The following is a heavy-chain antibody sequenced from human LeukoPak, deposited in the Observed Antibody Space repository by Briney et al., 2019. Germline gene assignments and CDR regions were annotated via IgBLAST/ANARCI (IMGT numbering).Heavy chain of an antibody. Sequence: ASVKVSCKASGYTFTSYGISWVRQAPGQGLEWMGWISAYNGNTNYAQKLQGRVTMTTDTPTSTAYMELRSLRSDDTAVYYCARRNTYSSSWYVIYYYYYYMDVWGKGTTVTVSS. CDR3: ARRNTYSSSWYVIYYYYYYMDV. CDR2: ISAYNGNT. J-gene: IGHJ6*03. D-gene: IGHD6-13*01. V-gene: IGHV1-18*01. CDR1: GYTFTSYG.